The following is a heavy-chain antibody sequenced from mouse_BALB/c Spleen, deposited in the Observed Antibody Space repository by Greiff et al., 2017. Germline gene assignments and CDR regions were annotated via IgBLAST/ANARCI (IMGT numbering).Heavy chain of an antibody. CDR3: ASPYYDYDGFAY. J-gene: IGHJ3*01. CDR2: ISSGGSYT. V-gene: IGHV5-9-4*01. CDR1: GFTFSSYA. Sequence: EVHLVESGGGLVKPGGSLKLSCAASGFTFSSYAMSWVRQSPEKRLEWVAEISSGGSYTYYPDTVTGRFTISRDNAKNTLYLEMSSLRSEDTAMYYCASPYYDYDGFAYWGQGTLVTVSA. D-gene: IGHD2-4*01.